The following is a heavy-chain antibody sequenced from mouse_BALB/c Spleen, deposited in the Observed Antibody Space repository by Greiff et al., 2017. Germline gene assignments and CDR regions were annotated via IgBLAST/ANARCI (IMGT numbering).Heavy chain of an antibody. CDR3: ASSYYGNYHFDY. CDR2: IWSGGST. D-gene: IGHD2-10*01. Sequence: VKLQQSGPGLVQPSQSLSITCTVSGFSLTSYGVHWVRQSPGKGLEWLGVIWSGGSTDYNAAFISRLSISKDNSKSQVFFKMNSLQANDTAIYYCASSYYGNYHFDYWGQGTTLTVSS. CDR1: GFSLTSYG. J-gene: IGHJ2*01. V-gene: IGHV2-2*02.